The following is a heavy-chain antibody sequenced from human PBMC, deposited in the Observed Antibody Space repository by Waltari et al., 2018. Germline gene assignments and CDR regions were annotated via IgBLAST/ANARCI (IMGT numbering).Heavy chain of an antibody. J-gene: IGHJ6*02. D-gene: IGHD3-10*01. CDR3: ARDLRGTMVQGGAAYGMDF. CDR1: GGTFSSSA. Sequence: QVPLVQSGAEVKKPGSSVQVSCKASGGTFSSSAISWVRQAPGQGLEWMGGILPIFGTANYEQKFQGRVTITADESTSTAYLELSSLRSEDTAVYYCARDLRGTMVQGGAAYGMDFWGQGTTVTVSS. V-gene: IGHV1-69*13. CDR2: ILPIFGTA.